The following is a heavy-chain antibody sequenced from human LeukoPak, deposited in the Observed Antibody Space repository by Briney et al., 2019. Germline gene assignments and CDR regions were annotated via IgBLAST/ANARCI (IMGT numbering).Heavy chain of an antibody. J-gene: IGHJ4*02. CDR3: ARYGGGTGRPFDF. Sequence: SETLSLTCTVSGGSISIYYWNWIRQPAGKGLEWIGRIYNTGSTNYNPSLKSRVTMSVDTSNNRLSLNLSPVTAADTAVYYCARYGGGTGRPFDFWGQGTLVTVSS. D-gene: IGHD1-26*01. CDR1: GGSISIYY. CDR2: IYNTGST. V-gene: IGHV4-4*07.